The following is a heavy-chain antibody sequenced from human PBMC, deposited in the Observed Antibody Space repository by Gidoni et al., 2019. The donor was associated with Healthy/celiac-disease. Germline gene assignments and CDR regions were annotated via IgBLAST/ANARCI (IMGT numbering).Heavy chain of an antibody. V-gene: IGHV4-39*01. Sequence: QLQLQESGPGLVKPSETLSLTCTVSGGSISSSSYYWGWIRQPPGKGLEWIGSIYYSGSTYYNPSLKSRVTISVDTSKNQFSLKLSSVTAADTAVYYCARVEMATPGAGSFDYWGQGTLVTVSS. J-gene: IGHJ4*02. D-gene: IGHD3-10*01. CDR2: IYYSGST. CDR3: ARVEMATPGAGSFDY. CDR1: GGSISSSSYY.